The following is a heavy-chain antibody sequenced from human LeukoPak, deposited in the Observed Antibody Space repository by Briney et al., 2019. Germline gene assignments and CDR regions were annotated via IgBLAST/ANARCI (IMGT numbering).Heavy chain of an antibody. J-gene: IGHJ5*02. CDR2: TYTSGST. D-gene: IGHD5-12*01. CDR1: GGSISSYY. CDR3: ARGSGYATHGWFDP. Sequence: PSETLSLTCTVSGGSISSYYWSWIRQPAGKGLEWIGRTYTSGSTNYNPSLKSRVTMSVDTSKNQFSLKLSSVTAADTAVYYCARGSGYATHGWFDPWGQGTLVTVSS. V-gene: IGHV4-4*07.